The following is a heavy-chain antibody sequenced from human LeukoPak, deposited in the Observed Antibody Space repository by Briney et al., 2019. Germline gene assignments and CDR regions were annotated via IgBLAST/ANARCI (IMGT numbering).Heavy chain of an antibody. D-gene: IGHD3-22*01. CDR2: INHSGST. CDR3: ARGPAPWYYYDSSGYEY. J-gene: IGHJ4*02. Sequence: PSETLSLTCAVYGGSFSGYYWSWIRQPPGKGLEWIGEINHSGSTNYNPSLKSRATISVDTSKNQFSLKLSSVTAADTAVYYCARGPAPWYYYDSSGYEYWGQGTLVTVSS. V-gene: IGHV4-34*01. CDR1: GGSFSGYY.